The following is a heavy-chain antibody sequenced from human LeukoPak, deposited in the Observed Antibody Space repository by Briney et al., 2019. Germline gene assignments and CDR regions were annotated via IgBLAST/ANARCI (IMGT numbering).Heavy chain of an antibody. CDR2: ISSSGTTI. J-gene: IGHJ4*02. Sequence: GGSLRLSCAASGFTFSSYEMNWVRQAPGKGLEWVSYISSSGTTIYYADSVKCRFTIPRDNAKISLYMKMNSLRAKDTAVYYCERPDGDYYYGSGSFHYWGQGTLVTVSS. V-gene: IGHV3-48*03. CDR3: ERPDGDYYYGSGSFHY. D-gene: IGHD3-10*01. CDR1: GFTFSSYE.